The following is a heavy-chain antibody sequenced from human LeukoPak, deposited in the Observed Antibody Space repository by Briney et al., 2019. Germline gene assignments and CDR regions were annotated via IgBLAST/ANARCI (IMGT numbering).Heavy chain of an antibody. D-gene: IGHD7-27*01. CDR1: GFTFNNAW. CDR3: ATQISGP. J-gene: IGHJ5*02. Sequence: ESLKISCAASGFTFNNAWMNWVRQAPGKGLEWIGYIYYTGRTNYSPSLKSRVTISVDTSKNQCSLNLNSVTAADTAVYYCATQISGPWSQGTLVTVSS. CDR2: IYYTGRT. V-gene: IGHV4-59*08.